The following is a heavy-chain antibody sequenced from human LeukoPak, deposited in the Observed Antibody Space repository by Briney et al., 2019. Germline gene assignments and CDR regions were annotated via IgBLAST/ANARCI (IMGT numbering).Heavy chain of an antibody. V-gene: IGHV1-69*01. CDR1: GGTFSSYA. CDR2: IIPIFGTA. Sequence: GSSVKVSCKASGGTFSSYAISWVRQAPGQGLEWMGGIIPIFGTANYAQKFQGRVTITADESTSTAYMELSSLRSEDTAVYYCARLVWLTGDYTPSWFDPWGQGTLVTVSS. J-gene: IGHJ5*02. CDR3: ARLVWLTGDYTPSWFDP. D-gene: IGHD3/OR15-3a*01.